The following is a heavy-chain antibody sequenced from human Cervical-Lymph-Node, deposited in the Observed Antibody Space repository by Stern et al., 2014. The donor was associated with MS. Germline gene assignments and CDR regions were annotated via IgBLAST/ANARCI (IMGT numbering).Heavy chain of an antibody. V-gene: IGHV4-59*08. D-gene: IGHD5-24*01. CDR1: GGSISSYY. J-gene: IGHJ6*02. Sequence: QLQLQESGPGLVKPSETLSLTCTVSGGSISSYYWSWIRQPPGKGLEWIGYIYINGNPNHTPSLKSRVPISVDPSKDHSPLKLSSVTAADTAVYFCARHQATGYNYISYYYGLDVWGQGTTVTVSS. CDR2: IYINGNP. CDR3: ARHQATGYNYISYYYGLDV.